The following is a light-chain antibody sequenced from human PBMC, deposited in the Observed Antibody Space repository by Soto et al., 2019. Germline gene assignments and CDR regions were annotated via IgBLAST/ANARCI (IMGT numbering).Light chain of an antibody. CDR2: GAS. Sequence: VMTQSPATLSLSPWERATLSCRTSQSVSSNLAWYQQKPGQAPRLLIYGASTRATGIPARFSGSGSGTDFTLTISRLEPEDFAVYYCQQYGTSPPWTFGQGTKVDIK. CDR3: QQYGTSPPWT. CDR1: QSVSSN. V-gene: IGKV3-15*01. J-gene: IGKJ1*01.